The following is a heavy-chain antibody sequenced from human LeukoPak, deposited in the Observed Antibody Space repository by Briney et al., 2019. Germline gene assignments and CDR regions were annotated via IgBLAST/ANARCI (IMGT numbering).Heavy chain of an antibody. Sequence: PGGSLRLSCAASGFTFSSYAMSWVRQAPGKGLEWVSAISGSGGSTYYADSVKGRFTISRDNSKNTLYLQMNSQRAEDTAVYYCAKVAAGSGKWYYFDYWGQGTLVTVSS. V-gene: IGHV3-23*01. CDR3: AKVAAGSGKWYYFDY. CDR2: ISGSGGST. J-gene: IGHJ4*02. CDR1: GFTFSSYA. D-gene: IGHD3-10*01.